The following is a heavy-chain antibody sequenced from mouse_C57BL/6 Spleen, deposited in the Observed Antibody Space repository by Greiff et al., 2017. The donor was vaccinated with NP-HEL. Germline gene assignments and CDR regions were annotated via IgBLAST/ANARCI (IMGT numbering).Heavy chain of an antibody. CDR1: GFSLTSYG. CDR2: IWRGGSS. J-gene: IGHJ4*01. CDR3: AKPNYYGSSPYAMDY. V-gene: IGHV2-5*01. Sequence: VHLVESGPGLVQPSQSLSITCTVSGFSLTSYGVHWVRQSPGKGLEWLGVIWRGGSSDYNAAFMSRLSITKDNSKSQVFFKMNSLQADDTAIYYCAKPNYYGSSPYAMDYWGQGTSVTVSS. D-gene: IGHD1-1*01.